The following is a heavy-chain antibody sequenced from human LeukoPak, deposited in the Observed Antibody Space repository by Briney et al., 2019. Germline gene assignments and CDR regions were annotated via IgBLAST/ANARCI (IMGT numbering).Heavy chain of an antibody. CDR1: GVSISSYY. J-gene: IGHJ3*02. D-gene: IGHD2-15*01. CDR3: ARDCSGGSCYGAFDI. CDR2: IYYSGST. V-gene: IGHV4-59*12. Sequence: SETLSLTCTVSGVSISSYYWSWIRQPPGKGLEWIGYIYYSGSTYYNPSLKSRITISVDTSENRFSLKLSSVTATDTAVYYCARDCSGGSCYGAFDIWGQGTMVTVSS.